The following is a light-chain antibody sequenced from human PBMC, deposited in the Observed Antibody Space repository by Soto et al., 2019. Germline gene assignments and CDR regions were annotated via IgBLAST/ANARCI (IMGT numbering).Light chain of an antibody. CDR3: SSYTSNTTVV. Sequence: QSALTQPPSVSGSPGQSVTISCTGTSGDVGTYNRVSWYQQPPGTAPKLMIYEVTNRPSGVPDRFSGSKSGNTASLTSSGLQAEDEADYYCSSYTSNTTVVFGGGTKLTVL. V-gene: IGLV2-18*02. J-gene: IGLJ2*01. CDR2: EVT. CDR1: SGDVGTYNR.